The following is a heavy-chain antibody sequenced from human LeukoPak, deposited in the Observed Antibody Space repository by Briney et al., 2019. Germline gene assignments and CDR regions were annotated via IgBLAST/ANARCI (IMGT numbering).Heavy chain of an antibody. V-gene: IGHV3-23*01. Sequence: GGSLRLSCAASGFTFSSYAMSWVRQAPGKGLEWVSGISGSGDNTYYADSVKGRFTISRDNSKNTLYVQVNSLGTEDTAAYYCAKGSYYDSSGFFYFDYWGQGTLVTVSS. CDR3: AKGSYYDSSGFFYFDY. CDR2: ISGSGDNT. CDR1: GFTFSSYA. J-gene: IGHJ4*02. D-gene: IGHD3-22*01.